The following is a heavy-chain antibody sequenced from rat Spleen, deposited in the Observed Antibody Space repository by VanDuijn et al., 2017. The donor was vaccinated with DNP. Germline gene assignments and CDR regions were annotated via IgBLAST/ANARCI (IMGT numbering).Heavy chain of an antibody. J-gene: IGHJ2*01. Sequence: EVQLVESGGGLVQPGRSMKLSCAASGFTFSNYYMAWVRQAPTKGLEWVASISTGGGDTYYRDSVKGRFTISRDNAKSTVDMQLSSLRSEDTAMYYCARERGYSRYFDYWGQGVMVTVSS. CDR1: GFTFSNYY. CDR3: ARERGYSRYFDY. CDR2: ISTGGGDT. D-gene: IGHD1-11*01. V-gene: IGHV5-25*01.